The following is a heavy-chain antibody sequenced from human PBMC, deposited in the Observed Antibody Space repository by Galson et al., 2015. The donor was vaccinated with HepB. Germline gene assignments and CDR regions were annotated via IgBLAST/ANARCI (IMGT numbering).Heavy chain of an antibody. J-gene: IGHJ3*01. Sequence: ISGDSVSSNRAAWTWIRQSPSRGLEWLGRTYYRSKWYYDYAVSVRSRMTVTPDTSKNQFSLQVNSVTPEDTAVYYCARDQRLGKLWLKSDAFDVWGQGTVVTVSS. CDR1: GDSVSSNRAA. V-gene: IGHV6-1*01. CDR3: ARDQRLGKLWLKSDAFDV. D-gene: IGHD3-16*01. CDR2: TYYRSKWYY.